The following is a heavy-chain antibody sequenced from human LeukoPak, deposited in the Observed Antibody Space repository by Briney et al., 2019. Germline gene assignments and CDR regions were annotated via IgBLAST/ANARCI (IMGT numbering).Heavy chain of an antibody. CDR1: GYTFTGYF. Sequence: ASVKVSCKASGYTFTGYFMHWVRQAPGQGLEWMGWINPNNSGTNYAQRFQGRVTITRDSSISTAYMELSRLRSDDTAVYYCAREEDWSGSYSDDAFDIWGQGTMVTVSS. V-gene: IGHV1-2*02. D-gene: IGHD3-3*01. CDR3: AREEDWSGSYSDDAFDI. CDR2: INPNNSGT. J-gene: IGHJ3*02.